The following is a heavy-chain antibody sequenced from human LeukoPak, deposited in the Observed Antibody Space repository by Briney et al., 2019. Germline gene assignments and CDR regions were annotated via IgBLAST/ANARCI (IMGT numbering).Heavy chain of an antibody. J-gene: IGHJ4*02. V-gene: IGHV3-33*06. D-gene: IGHD3-16*02. Sequence: GRSLRLSCAASGFTFSSYGMHWVRQAPGKGLEWVAVIWYDGSDKYYADSVKGRFTISRDNSKNTLYLQMNSLRAEDTAVYYCAKSESGLRLGELSSFDYWGQGTLVTVSS. CDR1: GFTFSSYG. CDR3: AKSESGLRLGELSSFDY. CDR2: IWYDGSDK.